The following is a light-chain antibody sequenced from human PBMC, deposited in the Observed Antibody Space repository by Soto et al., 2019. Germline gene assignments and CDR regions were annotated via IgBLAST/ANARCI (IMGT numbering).Light chain of an antibody. J-gene: IGLJ1*01. CDR3: SSHAGSSAFYV. V-gene: IGLV2-14*01. CDR1: SSDIGAYDY. CDR2: EVT. Sequence: QSVLTQPASVSGSPGQSITISCTGTSSDIGAYDYDSWYQQYPGRVPKLLIHEVTNRPSGVSDRFSGSKSGNTASLTISGLQTEDEADYYCSSHAGSSAFYVFGTGTKVTVL.